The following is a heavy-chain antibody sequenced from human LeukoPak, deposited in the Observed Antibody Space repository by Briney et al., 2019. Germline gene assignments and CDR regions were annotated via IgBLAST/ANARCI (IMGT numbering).Heavy chain of an antibody. V-gene: IGHV4-34*01. Sequence: PSETLSLTCAVYGGSFSGYYWTWIRQPPGKGLEWIGEINHSGNTNYNPSLKSRVTISVDTSKNQFSLKLSSVTAADTAVYYCARGDAAARRVFDYWGQGTLVTVSS. CDR3: ARGDAAARRVFDY. CDR1: GGSFSGYY. D-gene: IGHD6-6*01. CDR2: INHSGNT. J-gene: IGHJ4*02.